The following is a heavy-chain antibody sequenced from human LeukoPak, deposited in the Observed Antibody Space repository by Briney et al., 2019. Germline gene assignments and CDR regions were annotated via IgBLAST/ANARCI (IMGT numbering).Heavy chain of an antibody. Sequence: SVKVSCKASGYTFSGYYMHWVRQAPGQGLEWMGWFNPNSGDTHYAQKFQGRVTMTRDTSISTGYMELSRLTSDDTALYYCARGGPSRGSGFYYFDSWGQGTPVTVSS. CDR2: FNPNSGDT. CDR1: GYTFSGYY. CDR3: ARGGPSRGSGFYYFDS. D-gene: IGHD6-19*01. V-gene: IGHV1-2*02. J-gene: IGHJ4*02.